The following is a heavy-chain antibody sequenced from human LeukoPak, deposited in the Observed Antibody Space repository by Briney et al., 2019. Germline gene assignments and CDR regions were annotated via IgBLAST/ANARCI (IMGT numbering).Heavy chain of an antibody. CDR2: ISGSGGST. V-gene: IGHV3-23*01. D-gene: IGHD6-13*01. J-gene: IGHJ6*02. CDR1: GFTFSSYA. CDR3: AKMDYGSSNWYYYGMDV. Sequence: PGGSLRLSCAASGFTFSSYAMSWVRQAPGKGLEWVSAISGSGGSTYYADSVKGRFTISRDNSKNTLYLRMNSLRAEDTAVYFCAKMDYGSSNWYYYGMDVWGQGTTVTVSS.